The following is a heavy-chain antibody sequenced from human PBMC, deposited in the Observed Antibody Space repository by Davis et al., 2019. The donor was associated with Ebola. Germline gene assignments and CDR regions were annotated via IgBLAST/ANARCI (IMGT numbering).Heavy chain of an antibody. CDR1: GGSISSYY. CDR2: IYYSGST. J-gene: IGHJ6*02. CDR3: ARVVLSHYYYGMDV. Sequence: PSETLSLTCTVSGGSISSYYWSWIRQPPGKGLEWIGYIYYSGSTNYNPSLKSRVTISVDTSKNQFSLKLSSVTAADTAVYYCARVVLSHYYYGMDVWGQGTTVTVSS. D-gene: IGHD2/OR15-2a*01. V-gene: IGHV4-59*12.